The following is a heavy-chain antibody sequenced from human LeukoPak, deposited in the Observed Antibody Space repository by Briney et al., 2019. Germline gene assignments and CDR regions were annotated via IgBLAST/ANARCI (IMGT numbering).Heavy chain of an antibody. CDR1: GFTVSSNY. CDR3: VRDFSWGFDY. CDR2: ISSSSSYI. D-gene: IGHD7-27*01. Sequence: GGSLRLSCAASGFTVSSNYMSWVRQAPGKGLEWVSSISSSSSYIYYADAVKGRFTISRDNFENTFSLHMNSLRPEDTAVYYCVRDFSWGFDYWGQGTLVSVSS. V-gene: IGHV3-21*01. J-gene: IGHJ4*02.